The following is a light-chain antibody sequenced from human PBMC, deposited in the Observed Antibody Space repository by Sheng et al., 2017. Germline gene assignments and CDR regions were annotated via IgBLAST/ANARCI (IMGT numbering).Light chain of an antibody. Sequence: DIQLTQSTSFLSASVGDRVTITCRASQGISDYLAWYQQKPGRAPKLLIYAASTLQGGVPSRFSGSGSGTEFTLTISSLQPEDFATYYCQKLDNYPITFGQGTRLENK. CDR1: QGISDY. V-gene: IGKV1-9*01. CDR2: AAS. J-gene: IGKJ5*01. CDR3: QKLDNYPIT.